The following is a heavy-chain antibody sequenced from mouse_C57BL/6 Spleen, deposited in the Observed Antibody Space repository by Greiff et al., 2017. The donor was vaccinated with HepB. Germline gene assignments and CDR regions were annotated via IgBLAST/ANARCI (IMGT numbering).Heavy chain of an antibody. V-gene: IGHV5-4*03. CDR2: ISDGGSYT. CDR3: SSGYAMDY. Sequence: EVMLVESGGGLVKPGGSLKLSCAASGFTFSSYAMSWVRQTPEKRLEWVATISDGGSYTYYPDNVKGRFTISRDNAKNNLYLQMSHLKSEDTAMYYCSSGYAMDYWGQGTSVTVSS. D-gene: IGHD1-1*01. J-gene: IGHJ4*01. CDR1: GFTFSSYA.